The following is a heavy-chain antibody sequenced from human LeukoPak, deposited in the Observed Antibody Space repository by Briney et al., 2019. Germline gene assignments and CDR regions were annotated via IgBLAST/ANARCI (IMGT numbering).Heavy chain of an antibody. CDR2: ISHSGST. V-gene: IGHV4-34*01. Sequence: ASETLSLTCAVYGGSFSGYYWSWIRQPPGKGLEWIGEISHSGSTNYNPSLKSRVTISVDTSKNQFSLKLSSVTAADTAVYYCASRGIVGATLDYWGQGTLVTVSS. D-gene: IGHD1-26*01. CDR1: GGSFSGYY. J-gene: IGHJ4*02. CDR3: ASRGIVGATLDY.